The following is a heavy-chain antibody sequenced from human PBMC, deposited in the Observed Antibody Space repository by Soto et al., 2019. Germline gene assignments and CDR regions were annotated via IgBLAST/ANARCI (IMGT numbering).Heavy chain of an antibody. Sequence: LETLSLTCTVSVGSVSSGNFYWSWIRQPPGKGLEWIGFIYYSGSTNYNPSLKSRVTISVDTSKNQFSLQLSSVTAADTAVYYCARGRNGLVLYWGQGTLVTVSS. V-gene: IGHV4-61*01. CDR3: ARGRNGLVLY. D-gene: IGHD3-9*01. J-gene: IGHJ4*02. CDR2: IYYSGST. CDR1: VGSVSSGNFY.